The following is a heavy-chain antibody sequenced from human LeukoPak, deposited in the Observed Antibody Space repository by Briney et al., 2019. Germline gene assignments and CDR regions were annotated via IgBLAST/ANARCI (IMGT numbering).Heavy chain of an antibody. Sequence: SETLSLTCAVYGGSFSGYYWSWIRQPPGKGLEWIGYIYYSGSTNYNPSLKSRVTISVDTSKNQFSLKLSSVTAADTAVYYCARGHFYAFDIWGQGTMVTVSS. CDR3: ARGHFYAFDI. J-gene: IGHJ3*02. CDR2: IYYSGST. CDR1: GGSFSGYY. V-gene: IGHV4-59*01.